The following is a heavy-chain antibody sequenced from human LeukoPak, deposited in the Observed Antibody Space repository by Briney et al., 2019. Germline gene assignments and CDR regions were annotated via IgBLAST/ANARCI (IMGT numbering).Heavy chain of an antibody. V-gene: IGHV1-18*01. D-gene: IGHD3-10*01. CDR3: ARDRPAMVRGVIITGRYDY. J-gene: IGHJ4*02. Sequence: GASVKVSCKASGYTFTSYGISWVRQAPGQGLEWMGWISAYNGNTNYAQKLQGRVTMTTDTSTSTAYMEPRSLRSDDTAVYYCARDRPAMVRGVIITGRYDYWGQGTLVTVSS. CDR1: GYTFTSYG. CDR2: ISAYNGNT.